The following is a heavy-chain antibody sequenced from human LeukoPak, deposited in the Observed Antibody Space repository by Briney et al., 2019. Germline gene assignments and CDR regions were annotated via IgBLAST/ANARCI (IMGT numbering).Heavy chain of an antibody. V-gene: IGHV3-33*01. Sequence: GGSLRLSCAASGFTFNSYGMHWVRQAPGKGLEWVAVLWYDGSDEYYADSEKGRFTISRDNSKNTLYLQMNSLRAEDTAVYYCARDRTAGYCSLGSCYADYWGQGTLVTVSS. CDR2: LWYDGSDE. D-gene: IGHD2-15*01. CDR3: ARDRTAGYCSLGSCYADY. J-gene: IGHJ4*02. CDR1: GFTFNSYG.